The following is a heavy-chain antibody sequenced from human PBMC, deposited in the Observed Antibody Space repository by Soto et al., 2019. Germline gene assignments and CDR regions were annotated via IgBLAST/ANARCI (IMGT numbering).Heavy chain of an antibody. CDR3: ARDGGGSLRAGKRRGPLGGFDI. V-gene: IGHV1-69*12. J-gene: IGHJ3*02. CDR1: GGTFSSYA. Sequence: QVQLVQSGAEVKKPGSSVKVSCKASGGTFSSYAISWVRQAPGQGLEWMGGIIPIFGTANYAQKFQGRVTITADESTSTAYMELSSLRSEDTAVYYCARDGGGSLRAGKRRGPLGGFDIWGQGTMVTVSS. D-gene: IGHD2-15*01. CDR2: IIPIFGTA.